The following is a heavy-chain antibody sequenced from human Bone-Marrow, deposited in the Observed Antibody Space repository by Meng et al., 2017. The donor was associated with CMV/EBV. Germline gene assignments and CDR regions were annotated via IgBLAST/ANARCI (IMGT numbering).Heavy chain of an antibody. V-gene: IGHV3-23*01. CDR2: ISGSGGST. J-gene: IGHJ6*02. D-gene: IGHD1-1*01. CDR1: GFTFSSYA. Sequence: GESLKISCAASGFTFSSYAMSWVRQAPGKGLEWVSAISGSGGSTYYADSVKGRFTISRDNSKNTLYLQMNSLRAEDTAVYYCAKDQLEYYYGMDVWGQGTTVTVSS. CDR3: AKDQLEYYYGMDV.